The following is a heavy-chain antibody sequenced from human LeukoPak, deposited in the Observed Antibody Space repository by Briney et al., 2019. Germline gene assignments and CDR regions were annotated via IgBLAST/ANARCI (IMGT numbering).Heavy chain of an antibody. Sequence: ASVKVSCKASGGTFSSYAISWVRQAPGQGLEWMGRIIPILGIANYAQKFQDRVTITADKSTSTAYMELSSLRSEDTAVYYCARDSTHRYCSSTSCSDYWGQGTLVTVSS. CDR1: GGTFSSYA. V-gene: IGHV1-69*10. CDR3: ARDSTHRYCSSTSCSDY. J-gene: IGHJ4*02. CDR2: IIPILGIA. D-gene: IGHD2-2*01.